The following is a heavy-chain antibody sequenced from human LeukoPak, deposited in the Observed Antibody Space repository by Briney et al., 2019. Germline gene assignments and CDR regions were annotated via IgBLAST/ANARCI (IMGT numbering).Heavy chain of an antibody. J-gene: IGHJ3*02. V-gene: IGHV4-59*01. CDR1: GGSISSYY. CDR2: IYYSGST. CDR3: ARDSSSGYYYADAFDI. Sequence: SETLSLTCTVSGGSISSYYWSWIRQPPGKGLEWIGYIYYSGSTNYNPSLKSRVTISVDTSKSQFSLKLSSVTAADTAVYFCARDSSSGYYYADAFDIWGQGTMVTVSS. D-gene: IGHD3-22*01.